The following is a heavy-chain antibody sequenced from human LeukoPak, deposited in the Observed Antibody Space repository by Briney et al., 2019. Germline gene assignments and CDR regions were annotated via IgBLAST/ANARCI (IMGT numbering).Heavy chain of an antibody. V-gene: IGHV3-23*01. CDR2: ISGSGGST. CDR3: AKSWSVVTMIVVVTQDAFDI. CDR1: GFTFSSYA. D-gene: IGHD3-22*01. Sequence: GGSLRLSCAASGFTFSSYAMSWARQAPGKGLEWVSAISGSGGSTYYADSVKGRFTISRDNSKNTLYLQMNSLRAEDTAVYYRAKSWSVVTMIVVVTQDAFDIWGQGTMVTVSS. J-gene: IGHJ3*02.